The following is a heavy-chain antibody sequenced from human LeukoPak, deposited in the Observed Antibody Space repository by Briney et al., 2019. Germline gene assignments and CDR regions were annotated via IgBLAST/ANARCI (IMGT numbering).Heavy chain of an antibody. V-gene: IGHV3-30*18. CDR1: GFTFSSYG. D-gene: IGHD3-3*01. J-gene: IGHJ6*02. CDR3: AKDLKPFWSGYYYYYYGMDV. Sequence: GGSLRLSCAASGFTFSSYGMHWVRQAPGKGLEWVAVISYDGSNKYYADSVKGRFTISRDNSKNTLYLQMNSLRAEGTAVYYCAKDLKPFWSGYYYYYYGMDVWGQGTTVTVSS. CDR2: ISYDGSNK.